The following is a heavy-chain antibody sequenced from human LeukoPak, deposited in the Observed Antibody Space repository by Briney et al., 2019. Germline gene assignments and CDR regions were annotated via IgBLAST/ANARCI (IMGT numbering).Heavy chain of an antibody. J-gene: IGHJ5*02. Sequence: GESLKISCKGSGYSFTSYWIGWVRQMPGKGLEWMGIIYPGDSDTRYSPSFQGQVTISADKSISTACLQWSSLKASDTAMYYCARRIVVVVAATDWFDPWGQGTLVTVSS. D-gene: IGHD2-15*01. CDR1: GYSFTSYW. V-gene: IGHV5-51*01. CDR3: ARRIVVVVAATDWFDP. CDR2: IYPGDSDT.